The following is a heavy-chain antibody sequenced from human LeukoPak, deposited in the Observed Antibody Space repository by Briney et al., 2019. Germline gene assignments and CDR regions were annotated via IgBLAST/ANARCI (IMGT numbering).Heavy chain of an antibody. Sequence: SETLSLTCTVSGSSISSYYWSWIRQPPGKGLEWIEYIYYSGSTNYNPSLKSRVTISVDTSKNQFSLKLSSVTAADTAVYYCAREQTTVTTAGAFDIWGQGTMVTVSS. D-gene: IGHD4-17*01. CDR3: AREQTTVTTAGAFDI. CDR2: IYYSGST. CDR1: GSSISSYY. V-gene: IGHV4-59*01. J-gene: IGHJ3*02.